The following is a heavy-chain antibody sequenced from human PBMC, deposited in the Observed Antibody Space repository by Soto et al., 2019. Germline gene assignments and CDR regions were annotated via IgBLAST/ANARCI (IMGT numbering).Heavy chain of an antibody. J-gene: IGHJ4*02. D-gene: IGHD6-13*01. CDR3: ARLLVRERQQLARDY. V-gene: IGHV1-46*01. Sequence: QVQLVQSGAEVKKPGASVKVSCKASGYTFTSYYMHWVRQAPGQGLEWMGIINPSGGSTSYAQKFQGRVTMTRDTSTGAVYMELSSMRSEDTAVYYCARLLVRERQQLARDYWGQGTLVTVSS. CDR2: INPSGGST. CDR1: GYTFTSYY.